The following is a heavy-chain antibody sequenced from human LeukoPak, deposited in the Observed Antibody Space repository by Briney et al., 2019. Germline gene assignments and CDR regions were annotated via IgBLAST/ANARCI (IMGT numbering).Heavy chain of an antibody. J-gene: IGHJ5*02. CDR2: ISGSGGST. CDR3: ARAEYSSSLPWFDP. CDR1: GFTFSSYG. Sequence: GGSLRLSCAASGFTFSSYGMSWVRQAPGKGLEWVSAISGSGGSTYYADSVKGRFTISRDNSKNTLYLQMNGLRAEDTAIYYCARAEYSSSLPWFDPWGQGTLVTVSS. D-gene: IGHD6-6*01. V-gene: IGHV3-23*01.